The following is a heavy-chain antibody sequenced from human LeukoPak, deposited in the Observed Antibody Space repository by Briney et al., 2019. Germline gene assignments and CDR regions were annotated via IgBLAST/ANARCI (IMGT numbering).Heavy chain of an antibody. CDR1: GGSFSGYY. V-gene: IGHV4-34*01. CDR2: INHSGTT. D-gene: IGHD3-16*01. Sequence: PSETLSLTCAVYGGSFSGYYWSWIRQPPGKGLEWIGEINHSGTTNYNPSLKSRVTISVDRSKNQLSLKVSSVTAADTAVYYCARGGGSYYMDVWGKGPTVTVSS. J-gene: IGHJ6*03. CDR3: ARGGGSYYMDV.